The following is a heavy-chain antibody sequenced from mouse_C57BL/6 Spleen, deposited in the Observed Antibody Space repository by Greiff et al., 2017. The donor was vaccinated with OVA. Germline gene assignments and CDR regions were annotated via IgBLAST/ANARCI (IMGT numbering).Heavy chain of an antibody. CDR2: IDPSDSYT. Sequence: VQLQQPGAELVKPGASVKLSCKASGYTFTSYWMQWVKQRPGQGLEWIGEIDPSDSYTNYNQKFKGKATLTVDTSSSTAYMQRSSLTSEDSAVYYCARSRTGWAMDYWGQGTSVTVSS. V-gene: IGHV1-50*01. CDR1: GYTFTSYW. J-gene: IGHJ4*01. CDR3: ARSRTGWAMDY. D-gene: IGHD4-1*01.